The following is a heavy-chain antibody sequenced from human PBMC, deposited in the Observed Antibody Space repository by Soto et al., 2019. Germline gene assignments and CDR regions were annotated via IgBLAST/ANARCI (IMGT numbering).Heavy chain of an antibody. CDR3: ARDPSPLYSSSPSRYHYYYGMDV. D-gene: IGHD6-13*01. Sequence: QVQLVQSGAEVKKPGSSVKVSCKASGGTFSSYAISWVRQAPGQGLEWMGGIIPIFGAANYAQKFQGRVTMTAGESASTAYMELSSLRSEDTAVYYCARDPSPLYSSSPSRYHYYYGMDVWGQGTTVTVSS. V-gene: IGHV1-69*01. CDR1: GGTFSSYA. CDR2: IIPIFGAA. J-gene: IGHJ6*02.